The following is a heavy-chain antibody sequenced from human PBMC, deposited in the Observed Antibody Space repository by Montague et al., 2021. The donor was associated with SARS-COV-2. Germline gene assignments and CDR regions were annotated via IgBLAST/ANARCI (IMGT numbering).Heavy chain of an antibody. CDR3: ARRPKAAGKAFYYYYGMDV. CDR2: INHSGST. V-gene: IGHV4-34*01. CDR1: GGSFSGYY. Sequence: SETLSLTCAVYGGSFSGYYWSWIRQPPGKGLEWIGEINHSGSTNYDPSLKSRVTISVDTSKNQFSLKLSSVTAADTAVYYCARRPKAAGKAFYYYYGMDVWGQGATVTVSS. J-gene: IGHJ6*02. D-gene: IGHD6-13*01.